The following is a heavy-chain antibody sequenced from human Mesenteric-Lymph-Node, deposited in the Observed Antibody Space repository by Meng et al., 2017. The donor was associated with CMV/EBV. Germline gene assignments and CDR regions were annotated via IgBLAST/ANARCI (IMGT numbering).Heavy chain of an antibody. D-gene: IGHD3-9*01. V-gene: IGHV1-2*02. CDR1: GYTFTGYY. CDR2: INPNSGGT. J-gene: IGHJ6*02. CDR3: ARDRAYYDILTGPYYYYYGMDV. Sequence: ASVKVSCKASGYTFTGYYMHWVRQAPGQGLEWMGWINPNSGGTNYAQKFQGRVTMTRDTSISTAYMELSRLRSDDTAVYYCARDRAYYDILTGPYYYYYGMDVWGQGTTVTVSS.